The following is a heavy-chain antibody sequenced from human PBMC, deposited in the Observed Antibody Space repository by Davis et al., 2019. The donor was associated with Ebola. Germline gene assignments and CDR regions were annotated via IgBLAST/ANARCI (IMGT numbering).Heavy chain of an antibody. CDR3: AKDSSSWAYYDSAGYPFDH. CDR1: GYTFTSYY. V-gene: IGHV1-18*04. J-gene: IGHJ4*02. D-gene: IGHD6-13*01. CDR2: ISAYNGQI. Sequence: ASVQVSCKASGYTFTSYYMHWVRQAPGQGLEWMGWISAYNGQIKYAQKFEGRVTMTTDTSTNTGYMELRSLKSDDTAMYYCAKDSSSWAYYDSAGYPFDHWGQGTLVTVSS.